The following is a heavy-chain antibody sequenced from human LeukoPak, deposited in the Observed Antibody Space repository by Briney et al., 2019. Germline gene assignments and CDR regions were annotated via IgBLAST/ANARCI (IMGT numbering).Heavy chain of an antibody. J-gene: IGHJ4*02. CDR1: GFTFNNYW. D-gene: IGHD1-1*01. CDR2: IRDDGSAK. Sequence: GGSLRLPCAVSGFTFNNYWMAWVRQAPGKGLEWVASIRDDGSAKYYMDSVKGRFSISRDDAKNSLSLQMNSLRVEGTATYYCARIQLYHGDFDSWGQGTLVTVSS. CDR3: ARIQLYHGDFDS. V-gene: IGHV3-7*01.